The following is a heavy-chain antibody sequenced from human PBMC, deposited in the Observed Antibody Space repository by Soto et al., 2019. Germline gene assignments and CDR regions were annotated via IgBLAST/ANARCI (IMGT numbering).Heavy chain of an antibody. CDR2: INPNSGGT. CDR3: AREPAGYCSGGSCYQSATYYYGMDV. V-gene: IGHV1-2*04. Sequence: ASVKVSFKASGYTFTGYYMHWVRQAPGQGLEWMGRINPNSGGTNYAQKFQGWVTMTRDTSISTAYMELSRLRSDDTAVYYCAREPAGYCSGGSCYQSATYYYGMDVWGQGTTVTVSS. J-gene: IGHJ6*02. CDR1: GYTFTGYY. D-gene: IGHD2-15*01.